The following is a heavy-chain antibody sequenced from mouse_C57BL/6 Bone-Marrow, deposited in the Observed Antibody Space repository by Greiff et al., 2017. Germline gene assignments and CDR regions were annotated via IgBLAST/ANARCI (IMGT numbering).Heavy chain of an antibody. D-gene: IGHD1-1*01. CDR3: TVYYYGSTWYFDV. V-gene: IGHV6-3*01. Sequence: DVMLVESGGGLVQPGGSMKLSCVASGFTFSNYWMNWVRQSPEKGLEWVAQIRLKSDNYATHYAESVKGRFTISRDDSKSSVYLQMTNLRAEDTGIYYCTVYYYGSTWYFDVWGTGTTVTVSS. CDR2: IRLKSDNYAT. J-gene: IGHJ1*03. CDR1: GFTFSNYW.